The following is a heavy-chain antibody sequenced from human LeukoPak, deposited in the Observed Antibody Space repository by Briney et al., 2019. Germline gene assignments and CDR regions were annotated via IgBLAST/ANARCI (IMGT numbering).Heavy chain of an antibody. CDR3: VRGGDYAYYFDY. D-gene: IGHD4-17*01. V-gene: IGHV4-59*01. CDR2: IYYSGST. CDR1: GGSISSYY. Sequence: SETLSLTCTVSGGSISSYYWSWIRQPPGKGLEWIGYIYYSGSTNYNPSLKSRVTISVDTSKNQFSLKLSSVTAADTAVYYCVRGGDYAYYFDYWGQGTLVTVSS. J-gene: IGHJ4*02.